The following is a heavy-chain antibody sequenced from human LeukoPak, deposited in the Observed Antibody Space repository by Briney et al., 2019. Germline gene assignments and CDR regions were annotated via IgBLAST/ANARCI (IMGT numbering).Heavy chain of an antibody. D-gene: IGHD1-1*01. CDR1: GGSNSSYY. CDR2: IYYSGST. Sequence: SETLSLTCTVSGGSNSSYYWSWIRQPPGKGLEWIGFIYYSGSTNYNPSLKSRVTISVDTSKNQFSLKLTSVTAADTAVYYCARGSTGTTSDWGPGALVTVSS. J-gene: IGHJ4*02. V-gene: IGHV4-59*01. CDR3: ARGSTGTTSD.